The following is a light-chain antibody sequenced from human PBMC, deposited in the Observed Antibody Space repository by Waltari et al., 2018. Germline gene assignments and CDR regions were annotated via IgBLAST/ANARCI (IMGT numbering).Light chain of an antibody. Sequence: QSALTQPRSVSGSPGQSVTISCTGTSSDVGGYNYVSWYQQHPGKAPKLMIYDVSKRPSGVPDRCSGSKSGNTASLTSSGLQAEDEADYYCCSYAGSYFVFGTGTKVTVL. CDR3: CSYAGSYFV. CDR2: DVS. CDR1: SSDVGGYNY. J-gene: IGLJ1*01. V-gene: IGLV2-11*01.